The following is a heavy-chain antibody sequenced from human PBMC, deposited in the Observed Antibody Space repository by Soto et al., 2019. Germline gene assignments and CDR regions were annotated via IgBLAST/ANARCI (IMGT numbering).Heavy chain of an antibody. CDR2: IYHSGST. CDR3: ARVLCSITGCYSMSIDY. V-gene: IGHV4-4*02. CDR1: W. Sequence: WISWVRQPPGKGLEWIGEIYHSGSTNYNPSLKSRVTISVDKSKNQFSLNLSSVTAADTAIYYCARVLCSITGCYSMSIDYWSQGTLVTVSS. J-gene: IGHJ4*01. D-gene: IGHD2-2*02.